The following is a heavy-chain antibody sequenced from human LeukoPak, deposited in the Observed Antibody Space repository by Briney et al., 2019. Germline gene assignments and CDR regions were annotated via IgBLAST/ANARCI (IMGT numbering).Heavy chain of an antibody. CDR2: ISAYNGNT. Sequence: ASVKVSCKASGYTFTSYGISWVRQAPGQGLEWMGWISAYNGNTNYAQKLQGRVTMTTDTSTSTAYMELRSLRSDDTAVYYCARGESAYYYGSGTLAGYFDYWGQGTLVTVSS. CDR1: GYTFTSYG. J-gene: IGHJ4*02. V-gene: IGHV1-18*01. D-gene: IGHD3-10*01. CDR3: ARGESAYYYGSGTLAGYFDY.